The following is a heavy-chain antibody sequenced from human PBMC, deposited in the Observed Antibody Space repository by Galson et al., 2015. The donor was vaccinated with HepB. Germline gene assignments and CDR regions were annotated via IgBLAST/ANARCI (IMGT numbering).Heavy chain of an antibody. J-gene: IGHJ4*02. Sequence: SLRLSCAASGFTFRSYAMSWVCQAPGKGLEWVSAISGSGGSTYYADSVKGRFTISRDNSKNTLYLQMNSLRTEDTAVYYCAKEYCSSTSCYGGFDYWGQGTLVTVSS. CDR1: GFTFRSYA. CDR3: AKEYCSSTSCYGGFDY. CDR2: ISGSGGST. D-gene: IGHD2-2*01. V-gene: IGHV3-23*01.